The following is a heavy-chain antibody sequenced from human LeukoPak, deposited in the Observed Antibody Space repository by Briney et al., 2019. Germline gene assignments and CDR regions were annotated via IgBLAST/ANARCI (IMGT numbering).Heavy chain of an antibody. V-gene: IGHV3-15*01. Sequence: GGSLRLSCAASGFTFSSYAMSWVRQAPGKGLEWVGRIKSKTDGGTTDYAAPVKGRFTISRDDSKNTLYLQMNSLKTEDTAVYYCTGDDYGGNSGFYWGQGTLVTVSS. J-gene: IGHJ4*02. CDR2: IKSKTDGGTT. CDR1: GFTFSSYA. CDR3: TGDDYGGNSGFY. D-gene: IGHD4-23*01.